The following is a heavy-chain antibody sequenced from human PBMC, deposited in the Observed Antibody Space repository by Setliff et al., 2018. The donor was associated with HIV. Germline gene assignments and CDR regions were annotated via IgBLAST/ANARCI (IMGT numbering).Heavy chain of an antibody. CDR3: AKSHGDFWSGADAFDI. CDR1: GYSFTKFW. D-gene: IGHD3-3*01. V-gene: IGHV5-51*01. J-gene: IGHJ3*02. CDR2: IYPGDSET. Sequence: GESLKISCQASGYSFTKFWSGWVRQMPGKGLEWMGIIYPGDSETRYSPSFQGQVTFSADKSINTAYLRWSSLKASDTAIYYCAKSHGDFWSGADAFDIWGQGTMVT.